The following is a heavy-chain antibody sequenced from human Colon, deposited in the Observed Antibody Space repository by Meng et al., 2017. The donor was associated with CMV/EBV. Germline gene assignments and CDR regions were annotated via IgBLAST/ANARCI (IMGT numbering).Heavy chain of an antibody. CDR3: ARGASFWSGPYGMDV. CDR2: INSDGSST. D-gene: IGHD3-3*01. V-gene: IGHV3-74*01. J-gene: IGHJ6*02. CDR1: GFTFSSYW. Sequence: GESLKISCAASGFTFSSYWMHWVRQAPGKGLVWVSRINSDGSSTSHADSVKGRFTISRDNAKNTLYLQMNSLRAEDTAVYYCARGASFWSGPYGMDVWGQGTTVTVSS.